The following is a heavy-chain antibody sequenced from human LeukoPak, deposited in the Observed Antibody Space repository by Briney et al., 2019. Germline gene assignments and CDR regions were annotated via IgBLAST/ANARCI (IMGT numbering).Heavy chain of an antibody. Sequence: GGSLRLSCAASGFTFDDYGMSWVRRAPGKGLEWVSGINWNGGSTGYADSVKGRFTISRDNAKNSLYLQMNSLRAEDTALYYCARGGYSYGFNYFDYWGQGTLVTVSS. J-gene: IGHJ4*02. CDR3: ARGGYSYGFNYFDY. D-gene: IGHD5-18*01. CDR2: INWNGGST. V-gene: IGHV3-20*04. CDR1: GFTFDDYG.